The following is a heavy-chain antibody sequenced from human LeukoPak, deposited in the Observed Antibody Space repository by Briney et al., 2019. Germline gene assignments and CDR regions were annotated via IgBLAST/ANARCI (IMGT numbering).Heavy chain of an antibody. V-gene: IGHV4-30-2*01. D-gene: IGHD2-21*02. CDR2: IYHSGST. CDR3: ARDAYCGGDCYRGNWYFDL. CDR1: GGSISNGGYS. Sequence: TQTVSITCAVSGGSISNGGYSCSWIRQPPGKGLEWIGYIYHSGSTYYNPSLKSRVTISVDRSKNQFSLKLSSVTAADTAVYYCARDAYCGGDCYRGNWYFDLWGRGTLVTVSS. J-gene: IGHJ2*01.